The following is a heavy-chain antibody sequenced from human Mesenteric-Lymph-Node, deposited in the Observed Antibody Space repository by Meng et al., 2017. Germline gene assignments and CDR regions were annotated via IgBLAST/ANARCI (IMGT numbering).Heavy chain of an antibody. Sequence: GESLKISCAVSGFSVSSAWMSWVRQAPGKGLEWVANTNPDGSGKYYVDSVRGRFTISRDYAKNSLHLQMSSLRVEDTAVYYCARDLGLGVVTAMDFDYWGQGTLVTVSS. CDR1: GFSVSSAW. CDR3: ARDLGLGVVTAMDFDY. J-gene: IGHJ4*02. V-gene: IGHV3-7*01. D-gene: IGHD2-21*02. CDR2: TNPDGSGK.